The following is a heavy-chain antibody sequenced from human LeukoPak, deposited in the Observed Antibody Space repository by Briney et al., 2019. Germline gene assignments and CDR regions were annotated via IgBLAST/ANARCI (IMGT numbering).Heavy chain of an antibody. V-gene: IGHV3-30*02. CDR3: AKGPDSGSYWSFDY. CDR2: IRYDGSNK. CDR1: GFTFSSYG. Sequence: GGSLRLSSAASGFTFSSYGMHWVRQAPGKGLEWVAFIRYDGSNKYYADSVKGRFTISRDNSKNTLYLQMNSLRAEDTAVYYCAKGPDSGSYWSFDYWGQGTLVTVSS. J-gene: IGHJ4*02. D-gene: IGHD1-26*01.